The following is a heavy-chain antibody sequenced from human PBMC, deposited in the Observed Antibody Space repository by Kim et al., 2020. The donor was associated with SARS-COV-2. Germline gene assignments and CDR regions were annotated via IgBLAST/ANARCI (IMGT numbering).Heavy chain of an antibody. CDR1: GYTFTGYY. V-gene: IGHV1-2*02. Sequence: ASVKVSCKASGYTFTGYYMHWVRQAPGQGLEWMGWINPNSGGTNYAQKFQGRVTMTRDTSISTAYMELSRLRSDDTAVYYCAREKKQWLVPSYYFDYWGQGTLVTVSS. CDR3: AREKKQWLVPSYYFDY. J-gene: IGHJ4*02. D-gene: IGHD6-19*01. CDR2: INPNSGGT.